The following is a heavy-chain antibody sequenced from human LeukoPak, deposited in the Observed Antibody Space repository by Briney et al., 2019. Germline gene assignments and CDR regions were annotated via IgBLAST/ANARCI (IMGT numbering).Heavy chain of an antibody. CDR3: ARGWLQEMRGIDY. CDR1: GFTFSNYA. V-gene: IGHV3-21*01. J-gene: IGHJ4*02. Sequence: GVSLRLSCAASGFTFSNYAMNWVRQAPGKGLEWVSSISSSSSYIYYADSVKGRFTISRDNAKNSLYLQMNSLRAEDTAVYYCARGWLQEMRGIDYWGQGTLVTVSS. D-gene: IGHD5-12*01. CDR2: ISSSSSYI.